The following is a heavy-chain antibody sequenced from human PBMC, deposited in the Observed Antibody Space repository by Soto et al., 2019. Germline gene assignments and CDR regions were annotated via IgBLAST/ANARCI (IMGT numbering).Heavy chain of an antibody. CDR1: GFTFSDYG. CDR3: ARGRLAVAGYDF. Sequence: EVHLVESGGGLVQPGGSLRLSCAASGFTFSDYGMTWVRQAPGKGLEWVSFIGTGINSMYYAVSVKGRFTVSRDNGKSSLYLSVNSLRDDDTAVYYCARGRLAVAGYDFGGQGTLVTVSS. J-gene: IGHJ4*02. CDR2: IGTGINSM. V-gene: IGHV3-48*02. D-gene: IGHD6-19*01.